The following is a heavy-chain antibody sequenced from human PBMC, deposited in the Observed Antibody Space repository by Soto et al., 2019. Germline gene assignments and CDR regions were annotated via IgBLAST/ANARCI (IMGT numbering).Heavy chain of an antibody. CDR1: DYSFTSSG. J-gene: IGHJ4*02. Sequence: GASVKVSCTASDYSFTSSGISWVRQAPGQGLEWMGWISAYNGNTNYAQKLQGRVTMTTDPSTSTAYMELRSLRSDDTAVYYCARDLIVGATPPYYFDYWGQGTLVNLAS. CDR3: ARDLIVGATPPYYFDY. V-gene: IGHV1-18*04. D-gene: IGHD1-26*01. CDR2: ISAYNGNT.